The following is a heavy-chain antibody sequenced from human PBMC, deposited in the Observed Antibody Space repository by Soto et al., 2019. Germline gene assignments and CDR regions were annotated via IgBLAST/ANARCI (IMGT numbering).Heavy chain of an antibody. CDR1: GFTFRSYG. V-gene: IGHV3-30*03. CDR2: ISYDGSNK. Sequence: QVQLVESGGGVVQPGRSLRLSCAASGFTFRSYGMHWVRQAPGKGLEWVAVISYDGSNKYYADSVKGRFTISRDNSKNTLYLQMNSLRAEDTAVYYCVRRGWELLVEDYWGQGTLVTVSS. J-gene: IGHJ4*02. D-gene: IGHD1-26*01. CDR3: VRRGWELLVEDY.